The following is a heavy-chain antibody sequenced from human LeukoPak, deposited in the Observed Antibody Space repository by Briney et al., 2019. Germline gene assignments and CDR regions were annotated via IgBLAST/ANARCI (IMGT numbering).Heavy chain of an antibody. V-gene: IGHV1-8*03. CDR2: MNPNSGNT. J-gene: IGHJ6*03. Sequence: ASVKVSCKASGYTFTSYDINWVRQATGQGLEWMGWMNPNSGNTGYAQKFQGRVTITRNTSISTAYMELSSLRSEDTAVYYCARGYDFWSGYSYDYYYMDVWGKGTTVTVSS. CDR1: GYTFTSYD. D-gene: IGHD3-3*01. CDR3: ARGYDFWSGYSYDYYYMDV.